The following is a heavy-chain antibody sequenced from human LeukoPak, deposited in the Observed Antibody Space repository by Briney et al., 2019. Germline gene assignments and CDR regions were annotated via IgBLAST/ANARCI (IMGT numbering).Heavy chain of an antibody. Sequence: SETLSLTCTVYGGSFSGYYWSWIRQPPGKGLEWIGEINHSGSTNYNPSLKSRVTISVDTSKNQFSLKLNSVTAADTAVYYWARGQILINYWGQGTLVTVSS. CDR1: GGSFSGYY. CDR2: INHSGST. J-gene: IGHJ4*02. D-gene: IGHD2-8*01. CDR3: ARGQILINY. V-gene: IGHV4-34*01.